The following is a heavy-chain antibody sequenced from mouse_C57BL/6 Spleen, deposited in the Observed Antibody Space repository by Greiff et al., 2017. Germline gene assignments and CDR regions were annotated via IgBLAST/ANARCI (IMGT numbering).Heavy chain of an antibody. CDR3: ARSGLVAQYFDD. Sequence: QVQLQQSGAELVRPGTSVKVSCKASGYAFTNYLIEWVKQRPGQGLEWIGVINPGSGGTNYNEKFKGKATLTADKSSSTAYLQLSSLTSEDSAVYFCARSGLVAQYFDDWGTGTTVTVSS. V-gene: IGHV1-54*01. J-gene: IGHJ1*03. CDR1: GYAFTNYL. D-gene: IGHD3-1*01. CDR2: INPGSGGT.